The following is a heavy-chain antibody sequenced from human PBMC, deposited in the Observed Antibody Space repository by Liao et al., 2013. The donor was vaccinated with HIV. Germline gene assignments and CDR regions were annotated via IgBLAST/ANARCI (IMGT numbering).Heavy chain of an antibody. CDR1: GGSISGYY. Sequence: QVQLQESGPGLVKPSETLSLTCTVSGGSISGYYWSWIRQPAGKGLEWIGRIYTSGSTNYTPSLESRVTISVDTSKNQFSLELRSVTAADAAVYYCARDGGLQQQVGDAFDIWGQGTTVTVSS. D-gene: IGHD4-11*01. V-gene: IGHV4-4*07. CDR2: IYTSGST. CDR3: ARDGGLQQQVGDAFDI. J-gene: IGHJ3*02.